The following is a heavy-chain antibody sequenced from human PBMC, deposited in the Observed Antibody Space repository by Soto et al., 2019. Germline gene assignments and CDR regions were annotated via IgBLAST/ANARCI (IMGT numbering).Heavy chain of an antibody. CDR1: GGSISGSY. CDR2: VYYTGST. CDR3: ARSVAVPGAHIDY. Sequence: SDTLSLTCNVSGGSISGSYWSWIRQSPGKGLEWLGYVYYTGSTNYSPSLRSRVSISVDTSKNEFSLRLSSVTAADTAVYFCARSVAVPGAHIDYWGQGTQVTVSS. D-gene: IGHD6-19*01. V-gene: IGHV4-59*07. J-gene: IGHJ4*02.